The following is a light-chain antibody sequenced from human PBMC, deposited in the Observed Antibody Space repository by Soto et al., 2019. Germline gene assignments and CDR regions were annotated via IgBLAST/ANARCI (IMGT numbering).Light chain of an antibody. CDR3: QQHSNWPLT. CDR1: QSVSSN. Sequence: EIVFIQSPATLSFSPGERATLSCRASQSVSSNLAWYQQNPGQAPRLLIFDASNRATGIPARFSGSGSGTDFILTISSLEPEDFAVYYCQQHSNWPLTLGGGTKVDIK. J-gene: IGKJ4*01. CDR2: DAS. V-gene: IGKV3-11*01.